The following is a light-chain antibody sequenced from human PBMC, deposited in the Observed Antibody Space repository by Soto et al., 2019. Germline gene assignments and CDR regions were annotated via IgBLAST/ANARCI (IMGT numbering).Light chain of an antibody. Sequence: IVMPQSQATLSVSPGERATLSCRASQSVSSNLAWYQQKPGRAPRLLIYGASIRATGIPDRFSGSGSGTEFTLTINRLEPEDFAVYYCQQYGTSFPVTFGQGTRLEI. J-gene: IGKJ5*01. CDR3: QQYGTSFPVT. CDR1: QSVSSN. CDR2: GAS. V-gene: IGKV3D-15*01.